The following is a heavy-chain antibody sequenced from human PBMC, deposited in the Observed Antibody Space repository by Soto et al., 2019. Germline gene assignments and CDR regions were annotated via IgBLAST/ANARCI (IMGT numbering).Heavy chain of an antibody. J-gene: IGHJ6*03. CDR2: ISAYNGNT. CDR1: GYTFTSYG. V-gene: IGHV1-18*01. D-gene: IGHD3-3*01. CDR3: ARAYYDFWSGYSYYYYYYMDV. Sequence: ASVKVSCKASGYTFTSYGISWVRQAPGQGLEWMGWISAYNGNTNYAQKLQGRVTMTTNTSTSTAYMELSSLRSEDTAVYYCARAYYDFWSGYSYYYYYYMDVWGKGTTVTVSS.